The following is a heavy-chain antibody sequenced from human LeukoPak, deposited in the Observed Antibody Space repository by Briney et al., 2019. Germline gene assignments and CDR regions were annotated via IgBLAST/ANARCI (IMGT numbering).Heavy chain of an antibody. CDR2: IYHSGRT. CDR1: GGSISSSNW. Sequence: PSETLSLTCTVSGGSISSSNWWSWVRQPPGKGLEWIGEIYHSGRTNYNPSLKSRVTISVDKSKNRFSLKLSSVTAADTAVYYCATLTGGDDAFDIWGQGTMVTVSS. V-gene: IGHV4-4*02. CDR3: ATLTGGDDAFDI. J-gene: IGHJ3*02. D-gene: IGHD4-23*01.